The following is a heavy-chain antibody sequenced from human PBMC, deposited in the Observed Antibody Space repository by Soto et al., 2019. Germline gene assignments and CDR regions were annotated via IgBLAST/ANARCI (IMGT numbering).Heavy chain of an antibody. J-gene: IGHJ4*02. CDR2: ISSREKT. Sequence: CTVSGGSISSGGYYWSWVRQPPGKGLEWIGTISSREKTFYKSTLKSRVTISADTSESHFSLKLTSVTAADTAVYYCARPYFYGAGSYFGYFDYWGQGALVTVSS. CDR3: ARPYFYGAGSYFGYFDY. D-gene: IGHD3-10*01. V-gene: IGHV4-39*02. CDR1: GGSISSGGYY.